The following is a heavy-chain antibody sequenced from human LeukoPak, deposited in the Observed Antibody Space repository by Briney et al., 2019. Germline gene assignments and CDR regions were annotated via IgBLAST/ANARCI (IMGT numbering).Heavy chain of an antibody. Sequence: ASVKVSCKTSGYTFTGYYMFWVRQAPGQGLEWMGRINPNSGGTNSAQKFQGRVTMTRDTSISTAYMELSSLRSEDTAVYYCARGPVEAVFGVSTEDWGQGTTVTVSS. CDR2: INPNSGGT. V-gene: IGHV1-2*06. CDR1: GYTFTGYY. D-gene: IGHD3-10*02. CDR3: ARGPVEAVFGVSTED. J-gene: IGHJ6*02.